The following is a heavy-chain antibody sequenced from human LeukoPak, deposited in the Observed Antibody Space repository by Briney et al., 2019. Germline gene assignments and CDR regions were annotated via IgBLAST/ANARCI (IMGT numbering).Heavy chain of an antibody. Sequence: GRSLRLSCAASGFTFSSYGMHWVRQAPGKGLEWVAVIWHDGSNKFYADSVKGRFTISRDNSKNTPYLQMNSLRAEDTAVYYCARETTTLDYWGQGTLVTVSS. D-gene: IGHD1-26*01. CDR3: ARETTTLDY. V-gene: IGHV3-33*01. CDR2: IWHDGSNK. CDR1: GFTFSSYG. J-gene: IGHJ4*02.